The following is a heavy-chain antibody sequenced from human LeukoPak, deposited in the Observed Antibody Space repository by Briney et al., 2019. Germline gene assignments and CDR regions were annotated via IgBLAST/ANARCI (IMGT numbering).Heavy chain of an antibody. CDR1: GFTFSNQW. V-gene: IGHV3-74*01. CDR2: INTDGSST. D-gene: IGHD1-7*01. J-gene: IGHJ4*02. CDR3: AREDDWNYEDY. Sequence: PGGSLRLSCAASGFTFSNQWMNWVRQGPGKGLVWVSRINTDGSSTAYADSVKGRFTISRDNAKNTLYLQMNSLRAEDTAIYYCAREDDWNYEDYWGQGTLVTVSS.